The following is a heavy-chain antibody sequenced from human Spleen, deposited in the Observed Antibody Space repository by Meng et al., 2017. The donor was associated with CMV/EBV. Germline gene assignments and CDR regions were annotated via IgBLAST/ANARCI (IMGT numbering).Heavy chain of an antibody. CDR1: GFTFSGSA. CDR2: IRSKANSYAT. D-gene: IGHD6-6*01. CDR3: TRLGGYSSSLQLGY. V-gene: IGHV3-73*01. Sequence: GGPLRLSCAASGFTFSGSAMHWVRQASGKGLEWVGRIRSKANSYATAYAASVKGRFTISRDDSKNTAYLQMNSLKTEDTAVYYCTRLGGYSSSLQLGYWGQGTLVTVSS. J-gene: IGHJ4*02.